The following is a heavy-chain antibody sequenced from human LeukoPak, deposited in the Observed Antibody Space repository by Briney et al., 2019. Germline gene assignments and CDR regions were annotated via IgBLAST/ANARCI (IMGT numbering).Heavy chain of an antibody. CDR1: GFTFTTYW. V-gene: IGHV3-7*03. CDR3: AKDIAAAGSFG. Sequence: GGSLRLSCAASGFTFTTYWMTWVRQAPGKGLEWVANIKQDGSEKYYVDSVKGRFTISRDNAKKSLYLQMSSLRAEDTAVYYCAKDIAAAGSFGWGQGTLVTVSS. D-gene: IGHD6-13*01. CDR2: IKQDGSEK. J-gene: IGHJ4*02.